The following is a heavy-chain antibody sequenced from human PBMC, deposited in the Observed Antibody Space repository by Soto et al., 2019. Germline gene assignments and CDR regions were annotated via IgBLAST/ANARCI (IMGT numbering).Heavy chain of an antibody. D-gene: IGHD6-13*01. V-gene: IGHV3-66*04. CDR3: ARRIATFRIGAFDV. Sequence: PGGSLRLSCVASGFTVSYSYMNWVRQAPGKGLEWVSVIYSGGSTYYADSVKGRFTISRDSSKNTLYLQMTSLRAEDAAVYYCARRIATFRIGAFDVWGQGTMVTVSS. CDR1: GFTVSYSY. CDR2: IYSGGST. J-gene: IGHJ3*01.